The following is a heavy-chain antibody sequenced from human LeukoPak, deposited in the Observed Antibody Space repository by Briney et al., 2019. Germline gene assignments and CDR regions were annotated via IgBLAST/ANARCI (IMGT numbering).Heavy chain of an antibody. CDR2: INPNSGGT. Sequence: GASVKVSCKASGYTFTSYYMHWVRQAPGQGLEWMGRINPNSGGTDYAQKFQGRVTMTRDTSISTAYMELSRLRSDDTAVYYCARQLDSSGYYWAFDYWGQGTLVTVSS. J-gene: IGHJ4*02. CDR3: ARQLDSSGYYWAFDY. V-gene: IGHV1-2*06. CDR1: GYTFTSYY. D-gene: IGHD3-22*01.